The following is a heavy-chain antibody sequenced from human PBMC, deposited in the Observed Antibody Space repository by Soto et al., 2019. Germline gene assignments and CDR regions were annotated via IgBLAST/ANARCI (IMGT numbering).Heavy chain of an antibody. V-gene: IGHV4-59*08. Sequence: PSETLSLTCTVSGGSISSYYWSWIRQPPGNGLDWIGYIYYSGSTNYNPSLKSRVTISVDTSKNQFSLKLSSVTAADTAVYYCASTLGYSSSFGYWGQGTLVTVSS. D-gene: IGHD6-6*01. CDR3: ASTLGYSSSFGY. CDR1: GGSISSYY. CDR2: IYYSGST. J-gene: IGHJ4*02.